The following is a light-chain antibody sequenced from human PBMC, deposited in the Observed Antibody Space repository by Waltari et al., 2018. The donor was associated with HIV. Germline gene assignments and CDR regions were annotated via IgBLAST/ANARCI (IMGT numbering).Light chain of an antibody. CDR1: QSVLYSSNNKNY. CDR3: QQYYSTPT. J-gene: IGKJ1*01. Sequence: DIVMTQSPDSLAVSLGERATINCKSSQSVLYSSNNKNYLAWYQQKPGQPPKLLSYWESTRESGVPDRFSGSVSGTDFTLTISSLQAEDVAVYYCQQYYSTPTFGQGTKVEIK. V-gene: IGKV4-1*01. CDR2: WES.